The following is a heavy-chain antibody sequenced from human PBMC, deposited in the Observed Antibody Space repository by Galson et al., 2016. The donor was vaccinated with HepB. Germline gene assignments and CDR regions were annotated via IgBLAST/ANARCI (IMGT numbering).Heavy chain of an antibody. D-gene: IGHD3-16*02. CDR2: ISGAGGTT. Sequence: SLRLSCASSGFTFRYYAMTWVRRAPGKGLEWVSDISGAGGTTHYADSVKGRFTISRDNSKNTLYLQMNSLRAEDTAVYYCAKAYDYGWGSYRLSHNFDYWGQGTLVTVSS. J-gene: IGHJ4*02. CDR1: GFTFRYYA. CDR3: AKAYDYGWGSYRLSHNFDY. V-gene: IGHV3-23*01.